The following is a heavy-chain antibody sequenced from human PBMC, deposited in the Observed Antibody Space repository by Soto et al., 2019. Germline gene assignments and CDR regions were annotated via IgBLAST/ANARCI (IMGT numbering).Heavy chain of an antibody. CDR1: GFTFSSHA. D-gene: IGHD1-1*01. Sequence: PGGSLRLSCAASGFTFSSHAMSWVRQAPGKWLEWVSAISGSGGSTYYADSVKGRFTISRDNSKNTLYLQMNSLRAEDTAVYYCAKWNSNYYYYGMDVWGQGXTVTVYS. CDR3: AKWNSNYYYYGMDV. CDR2: ISGSGGST. V-gene: IGHV3-23*01. J-gene: IGHJ6*02.